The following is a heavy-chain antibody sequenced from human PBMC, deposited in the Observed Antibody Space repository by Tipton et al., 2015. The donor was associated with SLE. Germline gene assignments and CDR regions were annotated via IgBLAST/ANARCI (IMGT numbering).Heavy chain of an antibody. V-gene: IGHV4-4*07. CDR3: ARRAVDYYDSSGFEDY. CDR2: IYTSGST. J-gene: IGHJ4*02. CDR1: GGSISSYY. Sequence: LRLSCTVSGGSISSYYWSWIRQPAGKGLEWIGRIYTSGSTNYNPSLKSRVTMSVDTSKNQFSLKLSSVTAADTAVYYCARRAVDYYDSSGFEDYWGQGTLVTVSS. D-gene: IGHD3-22*01.